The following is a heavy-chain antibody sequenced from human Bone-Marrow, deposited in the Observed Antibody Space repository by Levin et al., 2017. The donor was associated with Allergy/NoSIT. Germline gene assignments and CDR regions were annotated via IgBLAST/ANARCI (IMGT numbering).Heavy chain of an antibody. CDR1: GGSIRSGGYY. Sequence: SQTLSLPCTVSGGSIRSGGYYWSWIRQHPGKGLEWIGYIYYSGSTYYNPSLQSRVTVSLDTSKNQFSLKLSSVTAADTAVYYCARRSTSSGYFDYWGQGTLVTVSS. CDR3: ARRSTSSGYFDY. V-gene: IGHV4-31*03. J-gene: IGHJ4*02. CDR2: IYYSGST. D-gene: IGHD2-2*01.